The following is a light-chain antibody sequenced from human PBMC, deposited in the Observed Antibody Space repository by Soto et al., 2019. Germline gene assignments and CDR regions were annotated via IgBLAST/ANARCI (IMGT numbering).Light chain of an antibody. CDR3: CSYAGSSTWV. CDR1: SSDVGSYEF. CDR2: EAS. Sequence: QSALTQPASVSGSPGQSITISCTGTSSDVGSYEFVSWYQQYPGKAPKLMIHEASKRPSGVSDRFSGSKSGNTASLTISGRQAEDEADYFCCSYAGSSTWVFGGGTKLTVL. V-gene: IGLV2-23*01. J-gene: IGLJ3*02.